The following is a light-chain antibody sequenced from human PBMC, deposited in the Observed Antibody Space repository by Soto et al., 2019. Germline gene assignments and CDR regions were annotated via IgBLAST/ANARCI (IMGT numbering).Light chain of an antibody. CDR1: QSISSW. V-gene: IGKV1-5*01. J-gene: IGKJ4*01. CDR3: QQYSTYPLT. CDR2: DAS. Sequence: IQMTQSASTLSASVGDRVTITCRASQSISSWLAWYQQKPGKAPKLLIYDASSLESGVPSRFSGSGSGTEFTLTISSLQSDDFATYYCQQYSTYPLTFGGGTRWIS.